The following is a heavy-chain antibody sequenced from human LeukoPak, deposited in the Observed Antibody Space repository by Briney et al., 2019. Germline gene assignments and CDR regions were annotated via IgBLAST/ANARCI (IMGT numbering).Heavy chain of an antibody. CDR2: MYYSGST. Sequence: PSETLSLTCTVSGGSISSSSCSWGWIRQPPGKGLEWIGTMYYSGSTYYHPSLKSRVTISVDTSKNQFSLKLSSVTAADTAVYYCARTRDSGSSDIWGQGTMVTVSS. J-gene: IGHJ3*02. V-gene: IGHV4-39*07. CDR1: GGSISSSSCS. CDR3: ARTRDSGSSDI. D-gene: IGHD3-10*01.